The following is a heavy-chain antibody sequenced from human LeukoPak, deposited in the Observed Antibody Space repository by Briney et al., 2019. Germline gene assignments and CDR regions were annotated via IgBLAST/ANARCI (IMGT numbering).Heavy chain of an antibody. CDR1: GFTFDDYA. CDR2: IESKTDGGTT. J-gene: IGHJ4*02. D-gene: IGHD3-10*01. CDR3: TTYGSGRKFDY. Sequence: GGSLRLSCAASGFTFDDYAMHWVRHAPGKGLEWVGRIESKTDGGTTDYAAPVKGRFTISRDDSTNTLYLQMNSLKSEDTAVYYCTTYGSGRKFDYWGQGILVTVSS. V-gene: IGHV3-15*04.